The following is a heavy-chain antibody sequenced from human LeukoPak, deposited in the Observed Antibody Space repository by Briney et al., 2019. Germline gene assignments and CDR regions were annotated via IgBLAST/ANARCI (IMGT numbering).Heavy chain of an antibody. D-gene: IGHD3-22*01. CDR2: IRFDGSYN. Sequence: GSLRLSCAASGFTFSSYGMHWVRQAPGKGLEWVAFIRFDGSYNYYADSVKGRFTISRDNAKNSLYLQMNSLRAEDTAVYYCARDFHRYYYDSSGYNGFDIWGQGTMVTVSS. CDR1: GFTFSSYG. CDR3: ARDFHRYYYDSSGYNGFDI. J-gene: IGHJ3*02. V-gene: IGHV3-30*02.